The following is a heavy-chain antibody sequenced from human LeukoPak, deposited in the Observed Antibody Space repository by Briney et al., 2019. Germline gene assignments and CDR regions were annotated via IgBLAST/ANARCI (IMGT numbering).Heavy chain of an antibody. J-gene: IGHJ6*02. CDR1: GFTFSSYA. Sequence: PGGSLRLSCAASGFTFSSYAMHWVRQAPGKGLEWVAVISYDGSNKYYADSVKGRFTISRDNSKNTLYLQMNSLRAEDTAVYYCARSRAKVRGIAVAGIRALYYYYNMDAWGQGTTVTVSS. D-gene: IGHD6-19*01. CDR3: ARSRAKVRGIAVAGIRALYYYYNMDA. V-gene: IGHV3-30-3*01. CDR2: ISYDGSNK.